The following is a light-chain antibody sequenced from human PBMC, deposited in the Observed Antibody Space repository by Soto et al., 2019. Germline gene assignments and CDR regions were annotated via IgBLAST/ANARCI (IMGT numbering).Light chain of an antibody. J-gene: IGKJ4*01. Sequence: DIVMTQSPESLAVSLGERATINCKSSQSVFYSSNNKNYLTWYQQKPGQPPKLLIHWASTRESGVPDRFSGSGSETDFTLTISSLQAADVAVYYCQQYYSLPLTFGGGTKVEIK. CDR2: WAS. CDR1: QSVFYSSNNKNY. V-gene: IGKV4-1*01. CDR3: QQYYSLPLT.